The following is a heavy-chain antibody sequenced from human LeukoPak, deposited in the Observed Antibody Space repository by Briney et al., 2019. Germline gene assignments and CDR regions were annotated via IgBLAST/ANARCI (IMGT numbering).Heavy chain of an antibody. J-gene: IGHJ4*02. CDR1: GGSISSYY. Sequence: SETLSLTCPASGGSISSYYWSWIRQPPGKGLEWIGYIYYSGSTNYNPSLKSRVTISVDTSKNQFSLKLSSVTAADTAVYDCARGVEYSSSSGLGYWGQGTLVTVSS. CDR2: IYYSGST. D-gene: IGHD6-6*01. V-gene: IGHV4-59*01. CDR3: ARGVEYSSSSGLGY.